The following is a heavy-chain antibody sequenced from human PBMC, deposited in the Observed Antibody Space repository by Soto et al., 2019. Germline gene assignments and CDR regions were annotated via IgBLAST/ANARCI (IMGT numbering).Heavy chain of an antibody. Sequence: GGSMRLSCAASGFPFSSYAMHWVRQAPGKGLEWVAVISYDGSNKYYADSVKGRFTISRDNSKNTLYLQMNSLRAEDTAVYYCARDRAGTAMATYYFDYWGQGTLVTVSS. V-gene: IGHV3-30-3*01. D-gene: IGHD5-18*01. CDR2: ISYDGSNK. CDR1: GFPFSSYA. CDR3: ARDRAGTAMATYYFDY. J-gene: IGHJ4*02.